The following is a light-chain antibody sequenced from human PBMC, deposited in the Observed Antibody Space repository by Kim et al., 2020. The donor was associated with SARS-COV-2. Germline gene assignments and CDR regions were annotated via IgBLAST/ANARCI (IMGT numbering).Light chain of an antibody. CDR3: SSYASSNAWV. V-gene: IGLV2-8*01. Sequence: QSALTQPPSASGSPGQSVTISCTGTSSDVGGYNYVSWYQQHPGKVPKLMIYEVSKRPSGVPDRFSGSKSGNTASLTVSGLQAEDEADYYCSSYASSNAWVFGGGTPLTVL. CDR1: SSDVGGYNY. J-gene: IGLJ3*02. CDR2: EVS.